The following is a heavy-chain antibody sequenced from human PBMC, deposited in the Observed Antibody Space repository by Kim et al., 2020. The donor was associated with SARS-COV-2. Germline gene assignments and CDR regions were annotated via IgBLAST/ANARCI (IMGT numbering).Heavy chain of an antibody. D-gene: IGHD3-10*01. Sequence: KGRLTISRDNGKNSVILQMNSLRVEDTAVYYCARVLDDGPGSVFYYYAMDVWGQGTTVTVSS. V-gene: IGHV3-21*06. J-gene: IGHJ6*02. CDR3: ARVLDDGPGSVFYYYAMDV.